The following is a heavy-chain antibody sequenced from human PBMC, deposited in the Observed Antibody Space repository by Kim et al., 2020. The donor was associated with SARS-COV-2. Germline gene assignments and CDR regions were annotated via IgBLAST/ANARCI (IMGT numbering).Heavy chain of an antibody. D-gene: IGHD4-4*01. CDR3: ARDYRPPEQTLDY. Sequence: YAQKLQGRVTMTTDTSTSTAYMELRSLRSDDTAVYYCARDYRPPEQTLDYWGQGTLVTVSS. J-gene: IGHJ4*02. V-gene: IGHV1-18*01.